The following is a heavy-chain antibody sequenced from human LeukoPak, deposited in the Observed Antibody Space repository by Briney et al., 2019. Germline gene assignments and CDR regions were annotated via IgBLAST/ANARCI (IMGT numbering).Heavy chain of an antibody. Sequence: SETLSLTCAVYGGSFSGYYWSWIRQPPGKGLEWIGEINHSGSTNYNPSLKSRVTISVDTSKNHFSLNLSSVTAADTAVYYCARVTMVRGVIIPDRMDVWGKGTTVTVSS. V-gene: IGHV4-34*01. D-gene: IGHD3-10*01. CDR1: GGSFSGYY. CDR2: INHSGST. CDR3: ARVTMVRGVIIPDRMDV. J-gene: IGHJ6*03.